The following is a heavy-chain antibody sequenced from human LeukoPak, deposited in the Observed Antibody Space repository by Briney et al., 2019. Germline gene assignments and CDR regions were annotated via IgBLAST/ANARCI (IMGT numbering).Heavy chain of an antibody. CDR2: ISGSGGST. V-gene: IGHV3-23*01. CDR1: GFTFSSYA. CDR3: AKARERLPDY. Sequence: GRSLRLSCAASGFTFSSYAMSWVRQAPGKGLEWVSAISGSGGSTCYADSVKGRFTISRDNSKNTLYLQMNSLRAEDTAVYYCAKARERLPDYWGQGTLVTVSS. J-gene: IGHJ4*02.